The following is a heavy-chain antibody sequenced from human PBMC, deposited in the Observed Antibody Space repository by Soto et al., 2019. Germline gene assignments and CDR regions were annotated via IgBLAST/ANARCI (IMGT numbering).Heavy chain of an antibody. CDR1: GGSISSSSYY. V-gene: IGHV4-61*01. Sequence: SETLSLTCTVSGGSISSSSYYWSWIRQPPGKGLEWIGYIYYSGSTNYNPSLKSRVTISVDTSKNQFSLKLSSVTAADTAVYYCARVCGGDCHYGMDVWGQGTTVTSP. CDR3: ARVCGGDCHYGMDV. D-gene: IGHD2-21*02. CDR2: IYYSGST. J-gene: IGHJ6*02.